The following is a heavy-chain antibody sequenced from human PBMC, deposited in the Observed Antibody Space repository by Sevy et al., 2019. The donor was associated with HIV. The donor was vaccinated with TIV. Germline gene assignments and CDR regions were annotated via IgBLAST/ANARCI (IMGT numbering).Heavy chain of an antibody. Sequence: GGSLRLSCAASGFSVSSNYMSWVRQAPGKGPEWVSVIHSGGKISYADSVQGRFTISRDNAKESVYLQVSNLRVEDTGIDYCARRYCDLWGQGTLVTVSS. J-gene: IGHJ4*02. CDR1: GFSVSSNY. CDR2: IHSGGKI. V-gene: IGHV3-53*01. CDR3: ARRYCDL.